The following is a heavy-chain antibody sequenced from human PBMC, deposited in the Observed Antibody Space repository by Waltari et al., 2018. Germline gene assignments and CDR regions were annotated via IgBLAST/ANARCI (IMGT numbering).Heavy chain of an antibody. Sequence: EVQLVESGGGLVQPGGSLRLSCAVSGHTSRDTWIPWVRQTPGKGLMWVSRINPDERTTNYADSVTGRFTISRDNAKNMVYLQMHSLGAEDTAVYYCATAGNYRFDFWGQGTLVTVSP. D-gene: IGHD1-26*01. J-gene: IGHJ4*02. CDR3: ATAGNYRFDF. V-gene: IGHV3-74*01. CDR1: GHTSRDTW. CDR2: INPDERTT.